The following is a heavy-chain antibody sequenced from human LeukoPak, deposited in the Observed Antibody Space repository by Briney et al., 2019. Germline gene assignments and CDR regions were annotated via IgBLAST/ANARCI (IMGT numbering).Heavy chain of an antibody. J-gene: IGHJ4*02. Sequence: ASVKVSCKASGFTFTSHDYNWVRQATGQGLEWMGRINPSGDSASYAQKFQDRVTMTRDTSTSTAYMELSTLTFDDTAAYYCARRGIAVAGLDQWGQGTLVTVSS. CDR1: GFTFTSHD. CDR2: INPSGDSA. V-gene: IGHV1-46*01. D-gene: IGHD6-19*01. CDR3: ARRGIAVAGLDQ.